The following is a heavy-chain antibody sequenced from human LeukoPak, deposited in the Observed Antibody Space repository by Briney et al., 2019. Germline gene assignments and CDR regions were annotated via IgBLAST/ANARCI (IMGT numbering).Heavy chain of an antibody. CDR3: GRQSGSGSYTWFDP. J-gene: IGHJ5*02. CDR1: SYTFTSYG. Sequence: ASVKVSCKASSYTFTSYGISWVRQAPGQGLEWMGWISAYNGNTDYAQKFQGRVTMTTDTPTTTAHMELRSLTSDETAVDYCGRQSGSGSYTWFDPWGPGTLVTVSS. D-gene: IGHD3-10*01. V-gene: IGHV1-18*01. CDR2: ISAYNGNT.